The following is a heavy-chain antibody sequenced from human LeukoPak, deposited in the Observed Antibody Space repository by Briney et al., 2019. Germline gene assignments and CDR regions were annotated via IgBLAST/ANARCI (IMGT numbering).Heavy chain of an antibody. D-gene: IGHD6-19*01. Sequence: GRSLRLSCAASGFTFSSYAMHWVRQAPGKGLEWVAVISYDGSNKYYADSVKGRFTISRDNSKNTLYLQMNSLRAEETAVYYCARDRGRLQAGTFYYWGQGTLVTVSS. CDR2: ISYDGSNK. CDR3: ARDRGRLQAGTFYY. V-gene: IGHV3-30-3*01. J-gene: IGHJ4*01. CDR1: GFTFSSYA.